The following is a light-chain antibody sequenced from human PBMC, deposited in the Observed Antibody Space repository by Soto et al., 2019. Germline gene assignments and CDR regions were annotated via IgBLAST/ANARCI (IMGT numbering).Light chain of an antibody. CDR3: QQYNSYSWT. Sequence: DIQMTQSPSTLSASVGDRVTVTSRASQTIGSWLAWYQQKPGRAPKLLIFDASSLESGVPSRFSGNGSGTEFTLTISGLQPDDFATYYCQQYNSYSWTFGQGTKVDIK. J-gene: IGKJ1*01. CDR1: QTIGSW. V-gene: IGKV1-5*01. CDR2: DAS.